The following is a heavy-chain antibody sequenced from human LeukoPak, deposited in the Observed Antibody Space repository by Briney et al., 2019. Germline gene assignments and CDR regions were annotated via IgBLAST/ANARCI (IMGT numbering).Heavy chain of an antibody. CDR3: ARDYRSMV. J-gene: IGHJ4*02. Sequence: GGSLRLSCAASGFTFSSYAMHWVRQAPGKGLEWVANIKQDGSEKYYVDSVKGRFTISRDNAKNSLYLQMNSLRAEDTAVYYCARDYRSMVWGQGTLVTVSS. V-gene: IGHV3-7*01. CDR1: GFTFSSYA. D-gene: IGHD3-10*01. CDR2: IKQDGSEK.